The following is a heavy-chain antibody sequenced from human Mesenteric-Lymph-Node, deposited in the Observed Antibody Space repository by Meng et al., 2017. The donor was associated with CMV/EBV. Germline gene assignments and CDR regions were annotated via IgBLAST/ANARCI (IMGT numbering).Heavy chain of an antibody. V-gene: IGHV3-23*01. D-gene: IGHD6-19*01. CDR1: GFTFSSYG. CDR2: ISGGGDSA. Sequence: GESLKISCVASGFTFSSYGMSWVRQAPGKGLEWVSVISGGGDSAYYADSVKGRFTISRDNSKNTLYLQMNSLRAEDTAVYYCADHAGGWSYYYYGLDVWGQGTTVTVSS. J-gene: IGHJ6*02. CDR3: ADHAGGWSYYYYGLDV.